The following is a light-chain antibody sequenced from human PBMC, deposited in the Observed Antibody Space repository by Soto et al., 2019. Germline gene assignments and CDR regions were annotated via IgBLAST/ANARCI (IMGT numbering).Light chain of an antibody. CDR1: QSVSSY. J-gene: IGKJ2*01. CDR3: QQSSNWPPYT. V-gene: IGKV3-11*01. CDR2: DAS. Sequence: EIVLTQSPATLSLSPGERATLSCRASQSVSSYLAWYQQKPGQAPRLLIYDASNRATGIPARFSGSGSGTDFTLTISSLESEEFAVYYCQQSSNWPPYTFGQGTKLEIK.